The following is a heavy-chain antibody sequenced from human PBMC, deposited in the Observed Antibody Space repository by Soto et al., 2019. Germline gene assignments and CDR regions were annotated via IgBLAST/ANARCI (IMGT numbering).Heavy chain of an antibody. CDR2: ITSSGGT. CDR1: GFTFSDYA. V-gene: IGHV3-23*01. CDR3: VKDAPGSGWLSDY. Sequence: GGSLRLSCAASGFTFSDYAVSWVRQAPGRGLAWVSTITSSGGTYYADSVKGRFTISRDNSKNTLYLQVTSLRAEDAAVYYCVKDAPGSGWLSDYWGQGTLVTVSS. D-gene: IGHD3-22*01. J-gene: IGHJ4*02.